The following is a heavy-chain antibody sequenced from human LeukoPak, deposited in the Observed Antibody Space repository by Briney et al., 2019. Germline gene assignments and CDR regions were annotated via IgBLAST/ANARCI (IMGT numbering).Heavy chain of an antibody. CDR1: GFTFSSYA. D-gene: IGHD6-6*01. V-gene: IGHV3-23*01. Sequence: GGSLRLSCAASGFTFSSYAMSWVRQAPGKGLEGGSAISVSGGSTYYADSVKGRFTISRDNSKNTVYLQMNSLRAEDTGVYYCAQSIAAPPFDYWGQGTLVTVSS. CDR2: ISVSGGST. J-gene: IGHJ4*02. CDR3: AQSIAAPPFDY.